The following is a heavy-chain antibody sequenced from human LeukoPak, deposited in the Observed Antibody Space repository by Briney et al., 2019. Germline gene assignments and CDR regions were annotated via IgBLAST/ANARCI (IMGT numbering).Heavy chain of an antibody. Sequence: PGESLRLSCAASGFTFRNYSMNWVRQAPGKGLEWISYISSTSSTIYYADSVKGRFTISRDNAKNSLYLQMISLRAEDTAVYYCARDQPIYYGLIDPWGQGTLVTVSS. CDR2: ISSTSSTI. V-gene: IGHV3-48*04. J-gene: IGHJ5*02. CDR3: ARDQPIYYGLIDP. CDR1: GFTFRNYS. D-gene: IGHD3-10*01.